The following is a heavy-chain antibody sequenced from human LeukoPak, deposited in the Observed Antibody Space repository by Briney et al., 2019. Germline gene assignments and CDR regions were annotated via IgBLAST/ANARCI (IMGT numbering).Heavy chain of an antibody. CDR3: ARVTGYIVEDYFDY. Sequence: SETLSLTCTVSGYSISSGNYWGWIRQPPGKGLEWMGSIDHSGSIYYNPPLKSRVTISVDTSKNQFSLRLSSVTAADTAVYYCARVTGYIVEDYFDYWGQGTLVTVSS. J-gene: IGHJ4*02. CDR2: IDHSGSI. D-gene: IGHD3-22*01. CDR1: GYSISSGNY. V-gene: IGHV4-38-2*02.